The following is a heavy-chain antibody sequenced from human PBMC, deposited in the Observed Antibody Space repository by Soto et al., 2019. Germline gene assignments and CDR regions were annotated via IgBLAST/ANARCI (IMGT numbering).Heavy chain of an antibody. CDR2: ISDDGDST. Sequence: GGSLSLSCAASGFTVSSSYGMNWVRQAPGKGLEWVSSISDDGDSTYYADSVKGRFTISRDDSKNTLYLQMNRLRAEDTAVYYCARYYGSGSYSFDCWGQGTLVTAPQ. D-gene: IGHD3-10*01. V-gene: IGHV3-66*01. CDR1: GFTVSSSYG. J-gene: IGHJ4*02. CDR3: ARYYGSGSYSFDC.